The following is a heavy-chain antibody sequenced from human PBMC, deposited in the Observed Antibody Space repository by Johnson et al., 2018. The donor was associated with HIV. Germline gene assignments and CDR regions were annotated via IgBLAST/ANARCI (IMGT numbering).Heavy chain of an antibody. V-gene: IGHV3-33*08. D-gene: IGHD3-3*01. CDR2: IWYDGSNK. CDR1: GFSLSSYA. Sequence: QVQLVESGGGVVQPGRSLRLSCAASGFSLSSYAMHWVRQAPGKGLEWVAVIWYDGSNKDYADSVKGRFTISRDNSKNTLYLQMNSLRAEDTAVYYCARTSLEWLLFAFDIWGQGTMVTVSS. CDR3: ARTSLEWLLFAFDI. J-gene: IGHJ3*02.